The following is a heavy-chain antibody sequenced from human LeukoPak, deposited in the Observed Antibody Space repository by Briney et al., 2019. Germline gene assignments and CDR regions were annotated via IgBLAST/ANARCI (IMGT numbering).Heavy chain of an antibody. CDR2: ISWNSGSI. V-gene: IGHV3-9*03. CDR3: AKDNYYDSSGPDAFDI. J-gene: IGHJ3*02. CDR1: GFTLDDYA. Sequence: GRSLRLSCAASGFTLDDYAMHWVRQAPGKGLEWVSGISWNSGSIGYADSVKGRFTISRDNAKNSLYLQMNSLRAEDMALYYCAKDNYYDSSGPDAFDIWGQGTMVTVSS. D-gene: IGHD3-22*01.